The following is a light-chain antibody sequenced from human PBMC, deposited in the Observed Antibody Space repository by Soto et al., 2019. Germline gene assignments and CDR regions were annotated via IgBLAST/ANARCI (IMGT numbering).Light chain of an antibody. J-gene: IGLJ1*01. V-gene: IGLV2-14*01. CDR2: DVS. CDR1: SSDVGGYNY. CDR3: SSYTTSSIYV. Sequence: QSALAQPASVSRSPGPSITISCTGTSSDVGGYNYVPWYQQHPGKAPKLMISDVSNRPSGASNRFSVSKSGNTASLTISVLQTEDEADYCCSSYTTSSIYVFGTGTKITGL.